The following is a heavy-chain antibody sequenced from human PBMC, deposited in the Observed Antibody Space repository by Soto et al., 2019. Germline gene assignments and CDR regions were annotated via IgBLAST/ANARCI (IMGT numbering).Heavy chain of an antibody. V-gene: IGHV1-18*01. CDR3: ASGGTYSDVDY. Sequence: QVQLVQSGAEVRKPGASVKVSCKASGYTFSSYGVTWVRQAPGQGLEWMGWISVYSGNTNYAQNFQGRVTMTTDTSTTTAYMELRSLRSDDTAVYYCASGGTYSDVDYWGQGTLVTVSS. D-gene: IGHD1-26*01. CDR1: GYTFSSYG. J-gene: IGHJ4*02. CDR2: ISVYSGNT.